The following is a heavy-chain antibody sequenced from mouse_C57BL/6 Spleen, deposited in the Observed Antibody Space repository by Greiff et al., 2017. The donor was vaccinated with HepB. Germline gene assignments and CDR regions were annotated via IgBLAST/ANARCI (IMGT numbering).Heavy chain of an antibody. CDR2: ISSGSSNI. CDR3: ASSSYWYFDV. Sequence: EVQRVESGGGLVKPGGSLKLSCAASGFTFSDYGMHWVRQAPEKGLEWVAYISSGSSNIYYADTVKGRFTISRDNAKNTLFLQMTSLRSEDTAMYYCASSSYWYFDVWGTGTTVTVSS. D-gene: IGHD1-1*01. J-gene: IGHJ1*03. V-gene: IGHV5-17*01. CDR1: GFTFSDYG.